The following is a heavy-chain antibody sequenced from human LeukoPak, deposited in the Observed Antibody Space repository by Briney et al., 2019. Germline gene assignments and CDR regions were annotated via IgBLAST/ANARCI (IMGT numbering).Heavy chain of an antibody. V-gene: IGHV3-30-3*01. CDR1: GFTFSSYA. CDR2: ISYDGSNK. CDR3: ASLPIAYYYDSSDLDY. D-gene: IGHD3-22*01. J-gene: IGHJ4*02. Sequence: GRSLRLSCAASGFTFSSYAMHWVRQAPGKGLEWVAVISYDGSNKYYADSVKGRFTISRDNSKNTLHLQMNSLRAEDTAVYYCASLPIAYYYDSSDLDYWGQGTLVTVSS.